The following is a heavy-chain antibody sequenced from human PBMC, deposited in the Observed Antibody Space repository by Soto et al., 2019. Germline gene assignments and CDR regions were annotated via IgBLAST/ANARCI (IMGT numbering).Heavy chain of an antibody. CDR3: AREYSSSSSFDY. V-gene: IGHV4-61*01. CDR2: IYYSGST. J-gene: IGHJ4*02. CDR1: GGSVSSGSYY. D-gene: IGHD6-6*01. Sequence: TLSLTCTFSGGSVSSGSYYWSWIRQPPGKGLEWIGYIYYSGSTNYNPSLKSRVTISVDTSKNQFSLKLSSVTAADTAVYYCAREYSSSSSFDYWGQGTLVTVSS.